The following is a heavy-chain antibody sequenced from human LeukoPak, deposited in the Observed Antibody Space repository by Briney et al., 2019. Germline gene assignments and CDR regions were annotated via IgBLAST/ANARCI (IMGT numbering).Heavy chain of an antibody. J-gene: IGHJ4*02. Sequence: SGPALVKPPQTLTLTCTFSGFALTTSGVRVSWIRQPPGMALEWLASIAWDDDKLYSTSLNTRLTISWDTSKNKAGLTITNMDPVDTTAHFSVYTPGYSSGWFYFDCWDQGTLVTVSS. CDR3: VYTPGYSSGWFYFDC. CDR2: IAWDDDK. D-gene: IGHD6-19*01. V-gene: IGHV2-70*04. CDR1: GFALTTSGVR.